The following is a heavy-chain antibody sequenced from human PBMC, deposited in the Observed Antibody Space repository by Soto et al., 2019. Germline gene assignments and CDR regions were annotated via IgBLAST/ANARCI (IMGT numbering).Heavy chain of an antibody. J-gene: IGHJ6*02. CDR2: IYYNSGST. CDR3: TGDKPLPYNSVSGKGYYGMDV. V-gene: IGHV4-31*03. D-gene: IGHD3-10*01. Sequence: QVQLQESGPGLVKPSQTLSLTCIVSGGSIRSGGYFWSWVRQHPGKGLEWIGNIYYNSGSTYYTPSLRSRVSISVGASKNQCSLDLSSVTAANTAVYLCTGDKPLPYNSVSGKGYYGMDVWGQGTTVIVS. CDR1: GGSIRSGGYF.